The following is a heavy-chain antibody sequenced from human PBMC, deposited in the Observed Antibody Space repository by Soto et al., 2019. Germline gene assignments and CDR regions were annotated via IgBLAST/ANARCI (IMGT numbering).Heavy chain of an antibody. CDR3: ATMGGYSRSDFEY. V-gene: IGHV1-69*01. J-gene: IGHJ4*02. CDR1: GGTFGNYL. CDR2: IVPVFGPA. D-gene: IGHD5-12*01. Sequence: QVQLVQSGAGVKKPGSSVNVSCTACGGTFGNYLISWVRQAPGHGLEWMGGIVPVFGPANYAQQFQGRVTVTADASTDTVYMELSSLRSDGTAVYFCATMGGYSRSDFEYWGQGTLVTVSS.